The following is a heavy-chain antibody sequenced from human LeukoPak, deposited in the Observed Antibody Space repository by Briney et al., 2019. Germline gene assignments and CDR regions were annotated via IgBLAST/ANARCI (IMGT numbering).Heavy chain of an antibody. CDR2: IIPIFGTA. J-gene: IGHJ4*02. V-gene: IGHV1-69*06. CDR1: GGTFSSYA. CDR3: ARGGTGYSGYDFHY. D-gene: IGHD5-12*01. Sequence: GASVKVSCKASGGTFSSYAISWVRQAPGQGLEWMGGIIPIFGTANYAQKFQGRVTITADKSTSTAYMELSSLRSEDTAVYYCARGGTGYSGYDFHYWGQGTLVTVSS.